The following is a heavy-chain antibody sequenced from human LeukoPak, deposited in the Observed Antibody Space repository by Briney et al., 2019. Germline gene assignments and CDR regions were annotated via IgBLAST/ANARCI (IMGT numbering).Heavy chain of an antibody. D-gene: IGHD4-11*01. CDR3: ARHASNQLYYYGMDV. J-gene: IGHJ6*02. CDR2: IYPGDSDT. V-gene: IGHV5-51*01. Sequence: GESREISFKGSGYSFTSYWSGWVRQMPGKGLEWMLIIYPGDSDTRYSPSFQGQVTISADKSISTAYLQWSSLKASDTAMYYCARHASNQLYYYGMDVWGQGTTVTVSS. CDR1: GYSFTSYW.